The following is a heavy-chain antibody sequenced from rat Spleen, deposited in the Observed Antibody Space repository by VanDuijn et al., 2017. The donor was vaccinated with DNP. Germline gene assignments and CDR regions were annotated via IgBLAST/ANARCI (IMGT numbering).Heavy chain of an antibody. D-gene: IGHD1-1*01. Sequence: EVQLVQSGGGLVQPGRSLKLSCAASGFTFSDYGMAWVRQAPKKGLEWVATISYDGRGTYYRDSVKGRFTISRDNGKSILYLQMDSLRSEDTATYYCARQRWYYSGEGMDYWGQGVMITVSS. CDR2: ISYDGRGT. CDR3: ARQRWYYSGEGMDY. V-gene: IGHV5-7*01. J-gene: IGHJ2*01. CDR1: GFTFSDYG.